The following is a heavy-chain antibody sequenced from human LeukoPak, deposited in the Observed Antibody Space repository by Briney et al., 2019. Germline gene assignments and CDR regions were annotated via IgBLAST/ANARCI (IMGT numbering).Heavy chain of an antibody. CDR1: GGSISSDNYY. J-gene: IGHJ5*02. D-gene: IGHD1-26*01. Sequence: PSETLSLTCTVSGGSISSDNYYWGWIRQPPGTGLEWIGSIYYSGSTYYNPSLKSRVTISVDTSTNQFSLKLSSVTAADTAVYYCAREPVGALTLDPWGQGTLVTVSS. CDR3: AREPVGALTLDP. CDR2: IYYSGST. V-gene: IGHV4-39*07.